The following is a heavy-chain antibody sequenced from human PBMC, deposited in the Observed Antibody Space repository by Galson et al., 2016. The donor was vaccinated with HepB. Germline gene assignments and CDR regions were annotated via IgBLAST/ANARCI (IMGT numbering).Heavy chain of an antibody. CDR3: AKDGRIYCSSASCHDHFHY. CDR1: GFTFRNYG. D-gene: IGHD2-2*01. J-gene: IGHJ4*02. Sequence: SLRLSCAASGFTFRNYGMTWVRQAPGKGLEWVAFISYDGSNKKYADSVKGRFTISRDNSKETLYLQMNSLRAEDTAVYYCAKDGRIYCSSASCHDHFHYWGQGTLVTVSS. V-gene: IGHV3-30*18. CDR2: ISYDGSNK.